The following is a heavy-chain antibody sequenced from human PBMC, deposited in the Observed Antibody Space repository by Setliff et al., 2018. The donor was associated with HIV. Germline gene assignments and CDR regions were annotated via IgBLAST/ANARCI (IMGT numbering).Heavy chain of an antibody. Sequence: PSETLSLTCAVYGGSFNEYYWNWIRQIPGKGLEWIGEINHSGSTNYNESLKRRLRISVDTSKNQFSLSLNSVTAADTAVYYRARAYRDNVWGSWRQISSWFDSWGQGNLVTVSS. CDR1: GGSFNEYY. CDR3: ARAYRDNVWGSWRQISSWFDS. J-gene: IGHJ5*01. V-gene: IGHV4-34*01. CDR2: INHSGST. D-gene: IGHD3-16*01.